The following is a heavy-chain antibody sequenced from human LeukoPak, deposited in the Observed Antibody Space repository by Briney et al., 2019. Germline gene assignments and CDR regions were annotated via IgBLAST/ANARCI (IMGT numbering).Heavy chain of an antibody. Sequence: SEALSLTCTVSGGSISSYYWSWIRQPAGKGLEWIGRIYTSGSTNYNPSLKSRVTMSVDTSKNQFSLKLSSVTAADTAVYYCARDRIAVAPFDIWGQGTMVTVSS. CDR3: ARDRIAVAPFDI. V-gene: IGHV4-4*07. CDR1: GGSISSYY. J-gene: IGHJ3*02. CDR2: IYTSGST. D-gene: IGHD6-19*01.